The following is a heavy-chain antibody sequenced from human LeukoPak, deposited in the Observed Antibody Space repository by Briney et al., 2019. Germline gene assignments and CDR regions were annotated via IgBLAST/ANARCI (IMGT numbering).Heavy chain of an antibody. CDR1: GGSISSYY. CDR3: AREGHDCSGYYFLDY. Sequence: SETLSLTCTVSGGSISSYYWSWIRQPPGKGLEWIGYIYYSGSTNYNPSLKSRVTISVDTSKNQFSVKLSSVTAADTAVYYCAREGHDCSGYYFLDYWGQGTLVTVTS. V-gene: IGHV4-59*01. J-gene: IGHJ4*02. CDR2: IYYSGST. D-gene: IGHD3-22*01.